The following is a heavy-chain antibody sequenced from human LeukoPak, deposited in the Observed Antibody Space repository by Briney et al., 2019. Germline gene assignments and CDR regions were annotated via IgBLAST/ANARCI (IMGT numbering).Heavy chain of an antibody. CDR3: ASLTKYNWNGVDY. J-gene: IGHJ4*02. D-gene: IGHD1-1*01. CDR2: IYHSGST. V-gene: IGHV4-30-2*01. Sequence: SQTLSLICAISGGSISSGGYSWSWIRQPPGKGLEWIGYIYHSGSTYYNPSLKSRVTISVDRSKNQFSLKLSSVTAADTAVYYCASLTKYNWNGVDYWGQGTLVTVSS. CDR1: GGSISSGGYS.